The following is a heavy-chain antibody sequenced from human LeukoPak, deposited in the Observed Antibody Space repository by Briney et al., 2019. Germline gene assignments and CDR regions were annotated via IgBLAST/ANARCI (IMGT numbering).Heavy chain of an antibody. J-gene: IGHJ6*03. CDR1: GFTFDDYG. CDR3: ARAVDNYYFYYMDV. V-gene: IGHV3-20*04. D-gene: IGHD2-2*01. CDR2: INWNGGST. Sequence: GGSLRLSCAASGFTFDDYGMSWVRQAPGKGLEWVSGINWNGGSTGYADSVKGRFTISRDNAKNSLYLQMNSLRAEDTAVYYCARAVDNYYFYYMDVWGKGTTVIVSS.